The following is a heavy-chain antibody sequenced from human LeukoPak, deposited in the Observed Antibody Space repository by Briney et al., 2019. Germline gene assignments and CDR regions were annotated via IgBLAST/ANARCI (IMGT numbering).Heavy chain of an antibody. CDR1: GGSISSYY. J-gene: IGHJ4*02. V-gene: IGHV4-4*07. CDR3: ARFYGDYSFDY. CDR2: IYTSGST. D-gene: IGHD4-17*01. Sequence: PSETLSLTCTVSGGSISSYYWSLIRQPAGKGLEWIGRIYTSGSTHYNPSLKSRVTMSVDTSKNQFSLKLSSVTAADTALYYCARFYGDYSFDYWGQGTLVTVSS.